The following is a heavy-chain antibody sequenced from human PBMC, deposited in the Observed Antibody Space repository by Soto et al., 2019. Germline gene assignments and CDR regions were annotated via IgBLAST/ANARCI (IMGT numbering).Heavy chain of an antibody. Sequence: QVQLVESGGGVVQPGRSLRLSCAASGFTISNYGMHWVRQAPGKGLEWVALIWHDGSKKDYAYSVQGRFTISRDNHQNTLELQMDGLRSEDTGVYYGATEDLSAAVCGFDIWGQGTLVTVSS. CDR2: IWHDGSKK. D-gene: IGHD2-15*01. CDR3: ATEDLSAAVCGFDI. J-gene: IGHJ3*02. V-gene: IGHV3-33*01. CDR1: GFTISNYG.